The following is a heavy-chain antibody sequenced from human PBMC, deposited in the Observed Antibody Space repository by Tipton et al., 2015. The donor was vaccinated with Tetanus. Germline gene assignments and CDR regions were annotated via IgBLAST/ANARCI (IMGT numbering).Heavy chain of an antibody. Sequence: SGFTFSSYSMNWVRQAPGKGLEWVSSISSSSSYIYYADSVKGRFTISRDNAKNSLYLQMNSLRAEDTAVYYCARDQADCSGGSCYSESNAFDIWGQGTMVTVSS. CDR2: ISSSSSYI. CDR3: ARDQADCSGGSCYSESNAFDI. D-gene: IGHD2-15*01. CDR1: GFTFSSYS. V-gene: IGHV3-21*01. J-gene: IGHJ3*02.